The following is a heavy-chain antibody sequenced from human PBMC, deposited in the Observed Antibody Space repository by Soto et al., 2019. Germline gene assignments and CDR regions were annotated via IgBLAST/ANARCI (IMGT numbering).Heavy chain of an antibody. CDR1: TFSSYA. Sequence: TFSSYAMSWIRQAPGKGLEWVSAISGSGGSTYYADSVKGRFTISRDNSKNTLYLQMNSLRAEDTAVYYCAKGPYQLPSSYFDYWGQGTLVTVSS. J-gene: IGHJ4*02. V-gene: IGHV3-23*01. CDR3: AKGPYQLPSSYFDY. CDR2: ISGSGGST. D-gene: IGHD2-2*01.